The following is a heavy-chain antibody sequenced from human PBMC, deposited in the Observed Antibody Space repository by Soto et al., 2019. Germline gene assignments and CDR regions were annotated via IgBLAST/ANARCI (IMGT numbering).Heavy chain of an antibody. D-gene: IGHD3-22*01. J-gene: IGHJ4*02. CDR3: ARDPRLYYDSSGYYPY. V-gene: IGHV3-33*01. CDR2: IWYDGSNK. Sequence: QVQLVESGGGVVQPGRSLRLSCAASGFTFSSYGMHWVRQAPGKGLEWVAVIWYDGSNKYYADSVKGRFTISRDNSKNTLYLQMNSLRAEDTAVYYCARDPRLYYDSSGYYPYWGQGTLVTVSS. CDR1: GFTFSSYG.